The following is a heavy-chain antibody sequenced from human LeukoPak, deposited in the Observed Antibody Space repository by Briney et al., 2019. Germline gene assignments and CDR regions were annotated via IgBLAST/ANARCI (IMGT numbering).Heavy chain of an antibody. V-gene: IGHV1-8*03. CDR2: MNPNSGNT. CDR3: ARDNSVGDYAWWFDP. Sequence: ASVKVSCKASGYTFTSYDINWVRQATGQGLEWMGWMNPNSGNTGYAQKFQGRVTITRNTSISTAYMELSSLRSEDTAVYFCARDNSVGDYAWWFDPWGQGTLVTVSS. J-gene: IGHJ5*02. CDR1: GYTFTSYD. D-gene: IGHD1-26*01.